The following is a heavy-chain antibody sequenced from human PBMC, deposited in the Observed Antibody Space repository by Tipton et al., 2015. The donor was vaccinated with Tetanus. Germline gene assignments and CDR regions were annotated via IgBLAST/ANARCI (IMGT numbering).Heavy chain of an antibody. CDR3: ARRLGPYTGDQIWHFDL. CDR2: MNPSSGNT. J-gene: IGHJ2*01. V-gene: IGHV1-8*01. Sequence: QLVQSGAEQRKPGASVKVSCKASGYKFINYDIIWVRQVDGEGLEWMGWMNPSSGNTGFAQKFQGRVTISADKSITTAYLRWNSLKASDTAMYYCARRLGPYTGDQIWHFDLWGRGTLVTVSS. D-gene: IGHD7-27*01. CDR1: GYKFINYD.